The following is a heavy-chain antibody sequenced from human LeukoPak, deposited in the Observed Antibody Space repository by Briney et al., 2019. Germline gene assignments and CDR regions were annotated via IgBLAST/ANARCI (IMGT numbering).Heavy chain of an antibody. CDR1: GFIFNSYA. CDR3: AKQWVDC. CDR2: ISESGENT. Sequence: TGGSLRLSCAASGFIFNSYAMNWVRQAPGRGLEWVSSISESGENTDYADSVKGRFTISRDNSQNTLYLQMNSLRADDTAVYYCAKQWVDCWGQGTLVTVSS. J-gene: IGHJ4*02. D-gene: IGHD1-26*01. V-gene: IGHV3-23*01.